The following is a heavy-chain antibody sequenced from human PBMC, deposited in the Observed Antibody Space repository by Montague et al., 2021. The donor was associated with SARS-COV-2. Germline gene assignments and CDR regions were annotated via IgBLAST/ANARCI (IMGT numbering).Heavy chain of an antibody. CDR2: IYTSGST. D-gene: IGHD5-24*01. V-gene: IGHV4-61*10. CDR1: GGSISKGSYY. Sequence: SETLSLTCTVSGGSISKGSYYWTWIRQPAGAGLEWIGHIYTSGSTKYNPSLKSRVTVSVDTSKNQFSLKLSSVTAADTAVYYCARVFPRWLQFDPYFDYWGQGTLVTVSS. J-gene: IGHJ4*02. CDR3: ARVFPRWLQFDPYFDY.